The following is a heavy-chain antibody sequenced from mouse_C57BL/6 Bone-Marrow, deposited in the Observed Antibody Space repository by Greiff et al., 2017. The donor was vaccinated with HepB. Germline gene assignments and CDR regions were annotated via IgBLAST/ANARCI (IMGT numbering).Heavy chain of an antibody. J-gene: IGHJ4*01. Sequence: EVQRVESGGGLVQPGESLKLSCESNEYEFPSHDMSWVRQTPEKRLELVAAINSDGGSTYYPDTMERRFILSRDNTKKTLYLQMSSLRSEDTALYYCARRYYVYAMDYWGQGTSVTVSS. CDR2: INSDGGST. CDR1: EYEFPSHD. D-gene: IGHD1-1*01. CDR3: ARRYYVYAMDY. V-gene: IGHV5-2*01.